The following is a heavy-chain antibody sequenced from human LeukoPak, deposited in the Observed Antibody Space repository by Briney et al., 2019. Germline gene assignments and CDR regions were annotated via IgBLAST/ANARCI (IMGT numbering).Heavy chain of an antibody. D-gene: IGHD5-12*01. Sequence: GASVKVSCKASGYTFTGYYMHWVRQAPGQGLEWMGWINPNSGGTNYAQKFQGRVTMTRDTSISTAYMELSRLRSDDTAVYYCARAYDSLEEGNYYMDVWGKGTTVTVSS. V-gene: IGHV1-2*02. CDR2: INPNSGGT. CDR3: ARAYDSLEEGNYYMDV. CDR1: GYTFTGYY. J-gene: IGHJ6*03.